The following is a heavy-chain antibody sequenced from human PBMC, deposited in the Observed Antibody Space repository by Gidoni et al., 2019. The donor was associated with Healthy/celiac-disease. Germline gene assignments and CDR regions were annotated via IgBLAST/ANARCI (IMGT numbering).Heavy chain of an antibody. D-gene: IGHD3-22*01. V-gene: IGHV3-21*01. CDR3: AGRETYYYDSSGLI. J-gene: IGHJ4*02. Sequence: EVQLVESGGGLVKPGGSLRLSCAASGFTFSSYSMNWVRQAPGKGLEWVSSISSSSSYIYYADSVKGRFTISRDNAKNSLYLQMNSLRAEDTAVYYCAGRETYYYDSSGLIWGQGTLVTVSS. CDR1: GFTFSSYS. CDR2: ISSSSSYI.